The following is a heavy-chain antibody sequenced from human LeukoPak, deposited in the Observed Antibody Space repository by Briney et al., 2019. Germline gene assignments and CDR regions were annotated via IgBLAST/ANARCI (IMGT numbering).Heavy chain of an antibody. J-gene: IGHJ4*02. CDR2: VKQDETEK. CDR1: GFTFRRYW. Sequence: GGSLRLSCAAPGFTFRRYWITWVRQTPGKGLEWVANVKQDETEKYYWDSVSGRFTISRDNAKNSLYLQMNSLRAEDTGFYYSTRDTGGSGSYPDYWGQGTLVTVSS. CDR3: TRDTGGSGSYPDY. V-gene: IGHV3-7*01. D-gene: IGHD1-26*01.